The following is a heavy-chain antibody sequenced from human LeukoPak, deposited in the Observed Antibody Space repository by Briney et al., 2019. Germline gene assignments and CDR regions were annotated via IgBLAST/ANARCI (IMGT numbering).Heavy chain of an antibody. CDR1: GFTFSSYA. CDR3: AKNYYDSSGYCSWYFDY. CDR2: ILASGGGT. V-gene: IGHV3-23*01. J-gene: IGHJ4*02. D-gene: IGHD3-22*01. Sequence: PGGSLRLSCAPSGFTFSSYAMTCVRQAPGKGLEWVSAILASGGGTNYAGSAKGPFTISRDTSKQPLYLQMNSLRAEDTAVYYCAKNYYDSSGYCSWYFDYWGQGTQVTVSS.